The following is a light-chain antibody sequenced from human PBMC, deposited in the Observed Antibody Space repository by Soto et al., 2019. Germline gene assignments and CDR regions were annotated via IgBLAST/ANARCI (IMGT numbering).Light chain of an antibody. CDR1: QSISSW. CDR3: QQYNSSSWT. J-gene: IGKJ1*01. CDR2: KAS. Sequence: DIQMTQSPSTLSASVGDRVTITCRASQSISSWLAWYQQKPGKAPKLLIYKASSLESGVPSRFSGSGSGTEFTLTISSLQPDDSGTYYCQQYNSSSWTFGQGTKVEIK. V-gene: IGKV1-5*03.